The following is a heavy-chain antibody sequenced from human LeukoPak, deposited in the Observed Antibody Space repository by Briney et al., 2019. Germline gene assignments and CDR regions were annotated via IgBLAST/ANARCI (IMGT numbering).Heavy chain of an antibody. CDR2: IYPGDSDT. J-gene: IGHJ4*02. V-gene: IGHV5-51*01. Sequence: PGESLKISCKGSGYSFTSYWIGWVRQMPGKGLEWMGIIYPGDSDTRYSPSFQGQVTISADKSISTAYPQWSSLKASDTAMYYCARLLGPYCSSTSCYEYFDYWGQGTLVTVSS. CDR1: GYSFTSYW. D-gene: IGHD2-2*01. CDR3: ARLLGPYCSSTSCYEYFDY.